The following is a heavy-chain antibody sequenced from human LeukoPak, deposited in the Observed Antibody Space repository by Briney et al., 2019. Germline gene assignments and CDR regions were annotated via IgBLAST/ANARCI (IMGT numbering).Heavy chain of an antibody. Sequence: GGSLRLSCAASGFTFSSYAMHWVRQAPGKGLEWVAVISYDGSNKYYADSVKGRFTISRDNSKNTLYLQMNSLRAEDTAVYYCAKYLIYYDSSGYYYNYWGQGTLVTVSS. CDR1: GFTFSSYA. V-gene: IGHV3-30-3*02. CDR3: AKYLIYYDSSGYYYNY. D-gene: IGHD3-22*01. CDR2: ISYDGSNK. J-gene: IGHJ4*02.